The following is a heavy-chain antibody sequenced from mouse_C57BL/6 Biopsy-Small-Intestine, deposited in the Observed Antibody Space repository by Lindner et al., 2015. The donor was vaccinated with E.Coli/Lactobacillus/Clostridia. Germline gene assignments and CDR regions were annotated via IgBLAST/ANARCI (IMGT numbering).Heavy chain of an antibody. CDR1: GFNIKDYY. CDR3: ASPYYSNYPQAWFAY. J-gene: IGHJ3*01. CDR2: IDPEDGET. Sequence: VQLQESGAELVKPGASVKLSCTASGFNIKDYYMHWVKQRTEQGLEWIGRIDPEDGETKYAPKFQGKATITADTSSNTAYLQLSSLTSEDTAVYYCASPYYSNYPQAWFAYWGQGTLVTVSA. V-gene: IGHV14-2*01. D-gene: IGHD2-5*01.